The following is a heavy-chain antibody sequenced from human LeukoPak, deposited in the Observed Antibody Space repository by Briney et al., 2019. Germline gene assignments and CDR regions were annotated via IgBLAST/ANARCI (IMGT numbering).Heavy chain of an antibody. Sequence: ASVKVSCKASGYTFTGYYMHWVRQAPGQGLEWMGWINPNSGGTNYAQKFQGRVTMTRDTSISTAYMELSRLRSDDTAVYYCARGRVGDYVWGSYRYFDYWGQGTLVTVSS. D-gene: IGHD3-16*02. CDR2: INPNSGGT. CDR3: ARGRVGDYVWGSYRYFDY. J-gene: IGHJ4*02. CDR1: GYTFTGYY. V-gene: IGHV1-2*02.